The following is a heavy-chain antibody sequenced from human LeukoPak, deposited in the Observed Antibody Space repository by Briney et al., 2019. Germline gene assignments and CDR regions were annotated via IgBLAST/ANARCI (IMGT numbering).Heavy chain of an antibody. V-gene: IGHV3-30*18. CDR2: ISYDETNK. J-gene: IGHJ4*02. D-gene: IGHD6-6*01. CDR1: GFTFTNYG. CDR3: AKEPEYSSNSYFDF. Sequence: PGRSLRLSCAASGFTFTNYGLHWVRQAPGKGLEWVAVISYDETNKYYADSVKGRFTISRDNSKNTLYLQMNSLRAEDTAVYYCAKEPEYSSNSYFDFWGQGTLVTVSS.